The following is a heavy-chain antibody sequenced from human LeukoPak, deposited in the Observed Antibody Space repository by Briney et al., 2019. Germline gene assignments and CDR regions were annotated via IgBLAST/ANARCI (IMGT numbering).Heavy chain of an antibody. V-gene: IGHV3-21*01. CDR1: GFTFSSYS. D-gene: IGHD6-19*01. CDR3: ARACAHCLYSSGWTLGDYYYYYMDV. Sequence: PGGSLRLSCAASGFTFSSYSMNWVRQAPGKGLEWVSSISISSSYIYYADSVKGRFTLSRDNAQNSLYLQMNSLRAEDTAVYYCARACAHCLYSSGWTLGDYYYYYMDVWGKGTTVTVSS. J-gene: IGHJ6*03. CDR2: ISISSSYI.